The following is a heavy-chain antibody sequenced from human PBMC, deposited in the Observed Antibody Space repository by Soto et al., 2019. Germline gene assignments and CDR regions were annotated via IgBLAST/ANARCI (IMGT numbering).Heavy chain of an antibody. CDR2: ISKSDYT. CDR3: ARTGDGHHDFLDY. CDR1: GFASNNYG. D-gene: IGHD1-1*01. V-gene: IGHV3-21*06. Sequence: LRLSCTVSGFASNNYGINWVRQAPGKGLEWVSSISKSDYTYYSDSVTGRFTISRDNAKNSLFLQMNSLRVDDTAVYYCARTGDGHHDFLDYWGQGALVTVSS. J-gene: IGHJ4*02.